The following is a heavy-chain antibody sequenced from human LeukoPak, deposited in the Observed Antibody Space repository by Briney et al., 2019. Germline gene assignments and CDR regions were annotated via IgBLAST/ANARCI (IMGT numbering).Heavy chain of an antibody. D-gene: IGHD6-19*01. V-gene: IGHV3-21*01. CDR2: ISSSSSYI. CDR1: GFTFSSYS. Sequence: PGGSLRLSCAASGFTFSSYSMNWVRQAPGKGLEWVSSISSSSSYIYYADSVKGRFTISRDNAKNSLYLQMNSLRAEDTAVYYCARDQRISVAGTAYWGQGTLVTVPS. J-gene: IGHJ4*02. CDR3: ARDQRISVAGTAY.